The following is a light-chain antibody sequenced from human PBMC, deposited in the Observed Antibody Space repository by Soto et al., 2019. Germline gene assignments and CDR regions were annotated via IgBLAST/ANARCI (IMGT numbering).Light chain of an antibody. V-gene: IGLV1-51*02. CDR2: KNN. Sequence: QSVLTQPPSVSAAPGQKVTIPCAGSSSNIGNNYVSWFQQLPGTAPKLLIYKNNKRPSGIPDRFSGSKSGTSATLGITGLQTGDEADYYCGTWDSSLSAGIFGTGSKVTVL. CDR3: GTWDSSLSAGI. CDR1: SSNIGNNY. J-gene: IGLJ1*01.